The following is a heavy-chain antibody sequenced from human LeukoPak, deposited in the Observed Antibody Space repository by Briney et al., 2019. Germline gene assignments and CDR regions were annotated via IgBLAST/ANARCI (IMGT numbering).Heavy chain of an antibody. D-gene: IGHD2-2*01. J-gene: IGHJ4*02. Sequence: GGSLRLSCAASGFNFDEFDMHWVRQAPGKGLEWVSSLSGSGYNTYYADSVKGRFTISRDNSKNTVYLQMNSLRAEGTAVYYCAKDPYGTRYFDYWGQGTLVTVSS. V-gene: IGHV3-23*01. CDR1: GFNFDEFD. CDR3: AKDPYGTRYFDY. CDR2: LSGSGYNT.